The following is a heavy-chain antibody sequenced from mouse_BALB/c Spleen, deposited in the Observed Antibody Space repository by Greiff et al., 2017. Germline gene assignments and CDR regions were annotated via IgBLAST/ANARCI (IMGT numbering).Heavy chain of an antibody. CDR3: ARSPPYYDGYYVPFAY. V-gene: IGHV3-8*02. Sequence: EVQLQESGPSLVKPSQTLSLTCSVTGDSITSGYWNWIRKFPGNKLEYMGYISYSGSTYYNPSLKSRISITRDTSKNQYYLQLNSVTTEDTATYYCARSPPYYDGYYVPFAYWGQGTLVTVSA. D-gene: IGHD2-3*01. J-gene: IGHJ3*01. CDR2: ISYSGST. CDR1: GDSITSGY.